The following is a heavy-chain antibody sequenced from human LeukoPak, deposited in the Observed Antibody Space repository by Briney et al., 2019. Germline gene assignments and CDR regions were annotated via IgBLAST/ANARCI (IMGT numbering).Heavy chain of an antibody. D-gene: IGHD1-1*01. Sequence: PAETLSLTCTVSGDSISNYYWTWIRQPPGKGLEWTGHINYSGSTRYNASLESRITMALDPSRNQFSLRLNSVTAADTAVYYCARYFSGRTLDYWGQGTLVTVSS. J-gene: IGHJ4*02. CDR3: ARYFSGRTLDY. CDR1: GDSISNYY. CDR2: INYSGST. V-gene: IGHV4-59*01.